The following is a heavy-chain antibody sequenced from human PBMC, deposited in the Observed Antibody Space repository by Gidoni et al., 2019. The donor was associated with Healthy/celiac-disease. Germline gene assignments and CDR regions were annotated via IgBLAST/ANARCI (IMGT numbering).Heavy chain of an antibody. V-gene: IGHV2-70*01. Sequence: QVTLRESGPALVKPTQTLTLTCAFAGFSLSTSGMCVSWIRPPPGKALEWLALIDWDDDKYYSTSLNTRLTISKDTSKNQVVLTMTNMDPVDTATYYCARSRDGYNSRYFDYWGQGTLVTVSS. D-gene: IGHD5-12*01. CDR1: GFSLSTSGMC. J-gene: IGHJ4*02. CDR3: ARSRDGYNSRYFDY. CDR2: IDWDDDK.